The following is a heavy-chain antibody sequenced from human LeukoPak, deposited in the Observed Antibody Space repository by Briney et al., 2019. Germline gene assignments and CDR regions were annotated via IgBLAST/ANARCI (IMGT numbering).Heavy chain of an antibody. J-gene: IGHJ4*02. CDR2: ISYDGSNK. V-gene: IGHV3-30-3*01. Sequence: TGGSLRLSCAASGFTFSSYAMHWVRQAPGKGLEWVAVISYDGSNKYYADSVKGRFTISRDNSKNTLYLQMNSLRAEDTAVYYCARVGPWNSSSFNPYYFDYWGQGTLVTVSS. D-gene: IGHD6-13*01. CDR1: GFTFSSYA. CDR3: ARVGPWNSSSFNPYYFDY.